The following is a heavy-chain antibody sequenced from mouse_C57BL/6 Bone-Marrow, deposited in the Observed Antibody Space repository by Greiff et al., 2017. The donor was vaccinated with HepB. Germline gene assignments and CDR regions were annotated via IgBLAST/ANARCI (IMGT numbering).Heavy chain of an antibody. V-gene: IGHV7-3*01. J-gene: IGHJ4*01. CDR3: ARYSRGHISGYVGDYAMDY. CDR1: GFTFTDYY. CDR2: IRNKANGYTT. D-gene: IGHD3-2*02. Sequence: DVQLVESGGGLVQPGGSLSLSCAASGFTFTDYYMSWVRQPPGKALEWLGFIRNKANGYTTEYSASVKGRFTISRDNSQSILYLQMNALRAEDSASYYCARYSRGHISGYVGDYAMDYWGQGTSVTVSS.